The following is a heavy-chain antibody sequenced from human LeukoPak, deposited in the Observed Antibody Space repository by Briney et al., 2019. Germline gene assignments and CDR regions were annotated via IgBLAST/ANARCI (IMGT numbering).Heavy chain of an antibody. CDR1: VDSISSYY. J-gene: IGHJ4*02. CDR2: IRYSGSA. V-gene: IGHV4-59*01. D-gene: IGHD1-26*01. Sequence: PSETLSLTCTVSVDSISSYYWSWIRQPSGQGLESIGYIRYSGSANYNPSLKGRVTISVDTPKNQFSLRLTSVTAADTAVYYCARWNSGSYHFDYWGQGALVTVSS. CDR3: ARWNSGSYHFDY.